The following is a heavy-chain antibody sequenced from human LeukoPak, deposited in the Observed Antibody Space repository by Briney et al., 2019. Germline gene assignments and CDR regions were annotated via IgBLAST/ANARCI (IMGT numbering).Heavy chain of an antibody. D-gene: IGHD3-10*01. CDR1: GFTFSSYA. V-gene: IGHV3-23*01. CDR2: ISGSGGSA. Sequence: GGSLRPSCAASGFTFSSYAMTWVRQAPGKGLEWVSAISGSGGSAYYADSVKGRFTISRDNSKNTPYLQMNSLRAEDTAVYYCAKTVSGSYSYQGGDYWGQGTLVTVSS. J-gene: IGHJ4*02. CDR3: AKTVSGSYSYQGGDY.